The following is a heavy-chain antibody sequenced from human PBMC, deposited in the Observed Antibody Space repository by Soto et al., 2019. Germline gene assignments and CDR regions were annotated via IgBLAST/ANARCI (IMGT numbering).Heavy chain of an antibody. CDR1: GFTFSSYA. CDR2: ISYDGSNK. CDR3: AREGTGITWGGYFDY. Sequence: QVQLVESGGGVVQPGRSLRLSCAASGFTFSSYAMHWVRQAPGKGLEWVAVISYDGSNKYYADSVKGRFTISRDNSKNKLYLQMNSLRAEDTAVYYCAREGTGITWGGYFDYWGQGTLVTVSS. J-gene: IGHJ4*02. D-gene: IGHD1-7*01. V-gene: IGHV3-30-3*01.